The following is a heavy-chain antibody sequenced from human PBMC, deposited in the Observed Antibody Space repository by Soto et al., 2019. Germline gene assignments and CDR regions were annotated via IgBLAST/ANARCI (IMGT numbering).Heavy chain of an antibody. CDR2: IYYSGST. CDR3: ARGRPEDYDILPAYYTYSFDP. Sequence: SETLSLTCTVSGGSISGYYWSWIRQPPGKGLEWIGYIYYSGSTNYNPSLKRRVTISLDTSKNQFSLKLSSVTAADTAVYFCARGRPEDYDILPAYYTYSFDPGGKETLVTVP. J-gene: IGHJ5*02. CDR1: GGSISGYY. D-gene: IGHD3-9*01. V-gene: IGHV4-59*01.